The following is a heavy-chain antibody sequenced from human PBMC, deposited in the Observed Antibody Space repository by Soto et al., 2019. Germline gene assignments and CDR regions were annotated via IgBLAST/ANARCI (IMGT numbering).Heavy chain of an antibody. Sequence: QLQLQESRSGLVKPSQTLSLTCAVSGGSISSGGYSWSWIRQPPGKGLEWIGYIYHSGSTYYNPSLKSRVTISVDRSKNQFSLKLSSVTAADTAVYDCARTPTPGGQGTLVTVSS. CDR3: ARTPTP. V-gene: IGHV4-30-2*01. CDR2: IYHSGST. D-gene: IGHD1-26*01. CDR1: GGSISSGGYS. J-gene: IGHJ5*02.